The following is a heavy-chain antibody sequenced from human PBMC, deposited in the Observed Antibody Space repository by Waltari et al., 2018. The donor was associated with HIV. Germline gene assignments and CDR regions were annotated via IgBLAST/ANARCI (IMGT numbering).Heavy chain of an antibody. V-gene: IGHV3-48*03. D-gene: IGHD6-19*01. Sequence: EVQLVESGGGLVQPGGSLRLSCAGSGFTFSNYEMTWVRQAPGKGLEWISDIRAGGTKYYADSVKGRFGISRDNAKNSLYLQMNSLRAEDTAVYYCAKAVGDTSGRYWGGDVWGQGTTVTVSS. CDR1: GFTFSNYE. CDR2: IRAGGTK. J-gene: IGHJ6*02. CDR3: AKAVGDTSGRYWGGDV.